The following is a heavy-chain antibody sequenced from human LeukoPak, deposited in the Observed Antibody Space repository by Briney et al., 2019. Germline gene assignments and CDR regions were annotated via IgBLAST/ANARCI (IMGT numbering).Heavy chain of an antibody. CDR2: IYYSGST. CDR1: GGSISSSSYY. J-gene: IGHJ3*01. V-gene: IGHV4-39*07. Sequence: KPSETLSLTCTVSGGSISSSSYYWGWIRQPPGKGLEWIGSIYYSGSTSYNPSLKSRVTMSVDTSKIQFFLHMSSVTAADTAVYYCAKWSEISYAFDVWGQGTMVTVSS. D-gene: IGHD2-15*01. CDR3: AKWSEISYAFDV.